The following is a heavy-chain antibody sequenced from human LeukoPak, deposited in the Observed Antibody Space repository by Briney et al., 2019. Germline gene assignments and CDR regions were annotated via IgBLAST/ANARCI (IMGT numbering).Heavy chain of an antibody. Sequence: PSGTLSLTCAVSGGSITTDNWWGWVRQPPGEGLEWIGEIYHSGSINYNPSLKSRITMSVDKSKNQFSLKLSSVTAADTAVYYCARGYGSRWFDPWGQGTLVTVSS. V-gene: IGHV4-4*02. J-gene: IGHJ5*02. D-gene: IGHD3-10*01. CDR2: IYHSGSI. CDR3: ARGYGSRWFDP. CDR1: GGSITTDNW.